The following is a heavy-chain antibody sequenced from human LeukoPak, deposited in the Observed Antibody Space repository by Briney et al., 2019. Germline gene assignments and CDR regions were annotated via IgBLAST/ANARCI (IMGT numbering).Heavy chain of an antibody. CDR1: RFTFRTYQ. CDR2: ISSGGSTR. V-gene: IGHV3-48*03. D-gene: IGHD6-19*01. CDR3: ARLLAVVRSFHHGMDA. J-gene: IGHJ6*02. Sequence: GGSLRLSCEASRFTFRTYQMTWVRQAPGKGLEWVSYISSGGSTRYYADSVKGRFTISRDNANNSLYLQMNSLRAEDTAVYYCARLLAVVRSFHHGMDAWGQGTTVTVSS.